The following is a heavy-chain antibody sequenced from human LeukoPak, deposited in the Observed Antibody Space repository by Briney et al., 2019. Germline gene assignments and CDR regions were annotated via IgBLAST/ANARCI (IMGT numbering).Heavy chain of an antibody. CDR2: MNPNSGNT. J-gene: IGHJ6*03. CDR1: GYSFTSYD. D-gene: IGHD3-22*01. V-gene: IGHV1-8*01. CDR3: ARSYDSSGYYRLYYYYYMDV. Sequence: ASVKVSCKASGYSFTSYDINWVRQATGQGLEWMGWMNPNSGNTGYAQKFQGRVTMTRSTSISTAYMELSSLRSEDTAVYYCARSYDSSGYYRLYYYYYMDVWGKGTTVTVSS.